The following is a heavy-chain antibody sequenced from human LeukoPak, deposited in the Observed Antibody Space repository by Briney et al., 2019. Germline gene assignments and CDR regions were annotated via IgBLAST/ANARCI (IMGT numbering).Heavy chain of an antibody. J-gene: IGHJ6*03. CDR3: ARALLEWLGYYMDV. V-gene: IGHV1-2*02. D-gene: IGHD3-3*01. Sequence: ASVSVSCTASGYTFTGYYMHWVRQAPGQGLEWMGGINPNSGGTNYAQKFQGRVTMTRDTSISTAYMELSRLRSDDTAVYYCARALLEWLGYYMDVWGKGTTVTVSS. CDR2: INPNSGGT. CDR1: GYTFTGYY.